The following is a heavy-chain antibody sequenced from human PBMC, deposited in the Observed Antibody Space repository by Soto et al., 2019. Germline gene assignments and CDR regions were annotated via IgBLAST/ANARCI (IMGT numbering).Heavy chain of an antibody. V-gene: IGHV3-33*01. CDR2: IWYDGSNK. Sequence: QVQLVESGGGVVQPGRSLRLSCAASGFTFSSYGMHWVRQAPGKGLEWVAVIWYDGSNKYYADSVKGRFTISRDNSKNPLSLQMNSLRAEDTAVYYCARAHGKARGEDAFDIWGQGTMVTVSS. CDR1: GFTFSSYG. J-gene: IGHJ3*02. CDR3: ARAHGKARGEDAFDI. D-gene: IGHD3-16*01.